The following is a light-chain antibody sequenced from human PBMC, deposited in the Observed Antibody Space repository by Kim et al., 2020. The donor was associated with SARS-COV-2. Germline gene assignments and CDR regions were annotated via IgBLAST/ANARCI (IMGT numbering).Light chain of an antibody. CDR3: QAWDSSIVV. CDR2: QDS. V-gene: IGLV3-1*01. CDR1: KLGDKY. Sequence: SVTHGQTASITCSGDKLGDKYACWYQQKPGQSPVLVIYQDSKRPSGIPERFSGSNSGNTATLTISGTQAMDEADYYCQAWDSSIVVFGGGTQLTVL. J-gene: IGLJ2*01.